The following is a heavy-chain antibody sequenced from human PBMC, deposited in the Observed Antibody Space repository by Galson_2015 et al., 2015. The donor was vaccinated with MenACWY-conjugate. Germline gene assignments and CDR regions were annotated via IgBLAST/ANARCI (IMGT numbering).Heavy chain of an antibody. Sequence: ALRLSGEAAGVWVGCPFMGCVRQGPGAGVVRVALLFHGGMSRYADSVTGRFTLPRDPLRDSLSLQMHGLRAEDTAMYFCAKIVRHPVGPYFDSWGQGTLVLVSS. J-gene: IGHJ4*02. CDR1: GVWVGCPF. D-gene: IGHD2-21*01. CDR2: LFHGGMS. V-gene: IGHV3-53*01. CDR3: AKIVRHPVGPYFDS.